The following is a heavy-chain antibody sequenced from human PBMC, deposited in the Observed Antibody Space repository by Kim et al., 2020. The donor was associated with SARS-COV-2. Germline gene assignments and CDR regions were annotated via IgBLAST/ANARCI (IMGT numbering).Heavy chain of an antibody. V-gene: IGHV3-43*01. Sequence: YADSVKGRFTISRNNRKNSLYLQMNRLRTEDTALYYCAKDILSGEWFGEFWGQGTMVTVSS. D-gene: IGHD3-10*01. CDR3: AKDILSGEWFGEF. J-gene: IGHJ3*01.